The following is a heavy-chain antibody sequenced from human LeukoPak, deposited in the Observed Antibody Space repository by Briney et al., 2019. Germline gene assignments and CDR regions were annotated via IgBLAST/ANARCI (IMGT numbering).Heavy chain of an antibody. CDR2: INSDGSIT. CDR3: ARDAVDTANAV. CDR1: GFTFTTYW. Sequence: GESLRLSCAASGFTFTTYWMHWVRQAPGKGLVWVSHINSDGSITSYADSVKGRFTISRDNAKNTLYLQMNSLRAEDTAVYYCARDAVDTANAVWGQGTTVTVSS. J-gene: IGHJ6*02. V-gene: IGHV3-74*01. D-gene: IGHD5-18*01.